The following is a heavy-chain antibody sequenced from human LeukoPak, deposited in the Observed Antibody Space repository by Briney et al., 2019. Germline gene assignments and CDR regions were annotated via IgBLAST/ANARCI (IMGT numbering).Heavy chain of an antibody. J-gene: IGHJ4*02. CDR1: GFTFSSYG. CDR2: IWYDGSNK. Sequence: PGRSLRLSCAASGFTFSSYGMHWVRQAPGKGLEWVAVIWYDGSNKYYADSVKGRFTISRDNSKNTLYLQMNSLRAEDTAVYYCAKELTYGSGSYHPDYWGQGTLVTVSS. CDR3: AKELTYGSGSYHPDY. D-gene: IGHD3-10*01. V-gene: IGHV3-33*06.